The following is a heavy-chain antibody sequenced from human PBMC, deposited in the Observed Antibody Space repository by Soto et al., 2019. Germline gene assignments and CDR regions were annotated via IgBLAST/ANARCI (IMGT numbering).Heavy chain of an antibody. CDR3: AARGFRGSGYSPKTGY. Sequence: SETLSLTCAVYGGSFSGYYWSWIRQPPGKGLEWIGEINHSGSTNYNPSLKSRVTISVDTSKNQFSLKLSSVTAADTAVYYCAARGFRGSGYSPKTGYWGQGTLVTVSS. J-gene: IGHJ4*02. CDR1: GGSFSGYY. D-gene: IGHD5-12*01. V-gene: IGHV4-34*01. CDR2: INHSGST.